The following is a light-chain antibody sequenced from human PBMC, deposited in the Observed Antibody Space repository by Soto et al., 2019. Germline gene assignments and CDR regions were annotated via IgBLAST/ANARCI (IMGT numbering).Light chain of an antibody. CDR2: GAS. Sequence: EIVLTQSPGTLSLSPGERATLSCRASQSVSSSYLAWYQQKPGQAPRLLIYGASSRAPGIPDRFSGSGSGTDFTLTISRLEPEDSAVYYCQQYGSSPLTFGGGTKVEIK. CDR1: QSVSSSY. CDR3: QQYGSSPLT. J-gene: IGKJ4*01. V-gene: IGKV3-20*01.